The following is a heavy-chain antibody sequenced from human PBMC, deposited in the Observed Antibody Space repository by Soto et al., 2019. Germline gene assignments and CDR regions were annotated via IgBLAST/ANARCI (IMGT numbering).Heavy chain of an antibody. Sequence: ASVKVSCKASGYTFTGYYMHWVRQAPGQGLEWMGWINPNSGGTNYAQKFQGWVTMTRDTSISTAYMELSRLRSDDTAVYYCARAPDPYGSSTSCYPQNDFVTWGQGTMVTVSS. V-gene: IGHV1-2*04. J-gene: IGHJ3*02. CDR3: ARAPDPYGSSTSCYPQNDFVT. D-gene: IGHD2-2*01. CDR2: INPNSGGT. CDR1: GYTFTGYY.